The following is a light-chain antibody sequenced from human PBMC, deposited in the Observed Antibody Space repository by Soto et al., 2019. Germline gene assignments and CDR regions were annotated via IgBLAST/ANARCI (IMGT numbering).Light chain of an antibody. CDR1: QSVSSN. CDR3: QQYHNWPT. J-gene: IGKJ4*01. V-gene: IGKV3-15*01. Sequence: EIVMTQSPATLSVSPGERATLSCRASQSVSSNLAWYQQKPGQAPRLLIYGASTRATGIPARFSGSGSGTEFTITISSLQSEDFAVYYCQQYHNWPTFGGGTKVEIK. CDR2: GAS.